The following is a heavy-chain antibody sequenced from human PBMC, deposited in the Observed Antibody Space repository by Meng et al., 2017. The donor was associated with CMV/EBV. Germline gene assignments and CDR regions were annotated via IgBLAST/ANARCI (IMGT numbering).Heavy chain of an antibody. CDR2: INPSGGST. D-gene: IGHD2-2*01. CDR1: GYTFTSYY. V-gene: IGHV1-46*01. CDR3: ARDRRYCSSTSCYQPPYYYYYGMDV. J-gene: IGHJ6*02. Sequence: ASVKVSCKASGYTFTSYYMHWVRQAPGQGLEWMGIINPSGGSTSYAQKFQGRVTMTRDTSTGTVYMELSSLRSEDTAVYYCARDRRYCSSTSCYQPPYYYYYGMDVWGQGTTVTVSS.